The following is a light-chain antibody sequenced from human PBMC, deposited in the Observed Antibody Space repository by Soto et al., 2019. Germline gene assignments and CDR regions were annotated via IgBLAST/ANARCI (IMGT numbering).Light chain of an antibody. J-gene: IGLJ2*01. V-gene: IGLV3-21*04. CDR3: QVWVSSSDHP. Sequence: SYELTQPPSVSVAPGKTARITCGGNNIGSKSVHWYQQKPGQAPVLVIYYDSDRPSGIPERFSGSNSGNTATLTISRVEAGDEADYYWQVWVSSSDHPFGGGTKLTVL. CDR2: YDS. CDR1: NIGSKS.